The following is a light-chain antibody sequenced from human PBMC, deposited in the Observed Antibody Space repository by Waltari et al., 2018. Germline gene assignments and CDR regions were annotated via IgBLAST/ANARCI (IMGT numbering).Light chain of an antibody. CDR2: HAS. CDR3: QQYNNWPPST. V-gene: IGKV3-15*01. CDR1: ESVASN. Sequence: EIVLTQSPATLSLSPGERATLSCRASESVASNLAWYPQRPGQAPRLLIFHASTRATGIPAKFSGSGSGTEFTLTISSLQSEDFAVYYCQQYNNWPPSTFGQGTKVEIK. J-gene: IGKJ1*01.